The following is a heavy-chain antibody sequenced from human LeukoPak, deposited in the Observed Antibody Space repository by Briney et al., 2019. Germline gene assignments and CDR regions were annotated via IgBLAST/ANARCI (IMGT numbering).Heavy chain of an antibody. Sequence: PGGSLRLSCAASGFTFSSYAMSWVRQAPGKRLEWVSAISGSGGSTYYADSVKGRFTISRDNSKNTLYLQMDSLRAEDTAVYFCAKGRGDSAPRSREADYWGQGTLVTVSS. CDR1: GFTFSSYA. CDR2: ISGSGGST. CDR3: AKGRGDSAPRSREADY. J-gene: IGHJ4*02. D-gene: IGHD3-16*01. V-gene: IGHV3-23*01.